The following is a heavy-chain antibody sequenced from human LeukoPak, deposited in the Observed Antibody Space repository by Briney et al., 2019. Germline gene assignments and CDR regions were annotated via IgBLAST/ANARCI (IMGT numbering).Heavy chain of an antibody. D-gene: IGHD3-10*01. CDR3: AKVPAQRITMVRGDHFDY. CDR2: ISYDGSNK. Sequence: PGGSLRLSCAASGFTLSSYGMHWVRQAPGKGLEWVAVISYDGSNKYYADSVKGRFTISRDNSKNTLYLQMNSLRAEDTAVYYCAKVPAQRITMVRGDHFDYWGQGTLVTVSS. J-gene: IGHJ4*02. V-gene: IGHV3-30*18. CDR1: GFTLSSYG.